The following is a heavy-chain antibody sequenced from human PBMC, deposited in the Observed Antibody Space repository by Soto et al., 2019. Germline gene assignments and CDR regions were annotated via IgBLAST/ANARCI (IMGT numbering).Heavy chain of an antibody. D-gene: IGHD1-26*01. CDR1: GFTFTLYS. CDR2: INGGSGKT. CDR3: ARYSGNYQDAFDI. Sequence: QDQLVQSGAEVKKPGASVKVSCRASGFTFTLYSMHWVRQAPGQRLEWMGWINGGSGKTKYSQKFQGRVTIARDTSASTAYMEVSSLRSEDTAVYYCARYSGNYQDAFDIWGQGTMVTVSS. J-gene: IGHJ3*02. V-gene: IGHV1-3*01.